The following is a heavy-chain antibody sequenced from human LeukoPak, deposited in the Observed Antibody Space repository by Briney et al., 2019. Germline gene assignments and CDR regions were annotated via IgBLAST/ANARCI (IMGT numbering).Heavy chain of an antibody. V-gene: IGHV3-23*01. CDR3: AKGGTRGGSYLTIDY. CDR1: GFTFSSYA. D-gene: IGHD1-26*01. J-gene: IGHJ4*02. CDR2: ISGSGGST. Sequence: TGGSLRLSCAASGFTFSSYAMSWVRQAPGKGLEWVSAISGSGGSTYYADSVKGRFTISRDNSKNTLYLQMNSLRAEDTAVYYCAKGGTRGGSYLTIDYWGQGTLVTVSS.